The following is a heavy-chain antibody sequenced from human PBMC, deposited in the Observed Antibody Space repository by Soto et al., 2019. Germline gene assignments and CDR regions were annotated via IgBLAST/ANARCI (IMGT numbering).Heavy chain of an antibody. Sequence: QFFESGGDLVQPGGSLRVHCVASGFIFGDYAMSWVRQAPGKGLEWVSSVGGGGTDTYYAASVKGRFTISRDNSKSTLYLQMNNLRADDTAVYYCAKDAVPYNGKWDWFDTWGQGTLVIVSS. CDR1: GFIFGDYA. CDR3: AKDAVPYNGKWDWFDT. J-gene: IGHJ5*02. CDR2: VGGGGTDT. V-gene: IGHV3-23*01. D-gene: IGHD1-20*01.